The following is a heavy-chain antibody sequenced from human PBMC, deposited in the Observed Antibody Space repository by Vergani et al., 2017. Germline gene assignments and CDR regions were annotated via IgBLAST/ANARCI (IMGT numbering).Heavy chain of an antibody. CDR2: IIPIFGTA. J-gene: IGHJ5*02. D-gene: IGHD1-26*01. Sequence: QVQLVQSGAEVKKPGSSVKVSCKASGGTFSSYAISWVRQAPGQGLEWMGGIIPIFGTANYAKKFQGRVTITADESTGTAYMQLSSLRSEDTAVYYCASPTNSGSPLIWRSWGQETLVTVSS. CDR3: ASPTNSGSPLIWRS. V-gene: IGHV1-69*01. CDR1: GGTFSSYA.